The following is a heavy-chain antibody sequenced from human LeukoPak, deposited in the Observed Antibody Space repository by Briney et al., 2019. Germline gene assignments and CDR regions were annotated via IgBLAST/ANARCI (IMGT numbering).Heavy chain of an antibody. Sequence: PGGSLRLSCAASGFTVSSNYMSWVRQAPGKGLEWVSVIYSGGSTYYADSVNGRFTISRDNSKNTLYLQMNSLGAEDTAVYYCARDLVAVAAGAFDIWGQGTMVTLSS. CDR1: GFTVSSNY. CDR2: IYSGGST. J-gene: IGHJ3*02. CDR3: ARDLVAVAAGAFDI. D-gene: IGHD6-19*01. V-gene: IGHV3-66*01.